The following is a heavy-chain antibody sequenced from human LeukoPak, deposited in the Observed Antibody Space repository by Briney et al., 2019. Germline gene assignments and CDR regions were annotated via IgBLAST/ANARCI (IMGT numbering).Heavy chain of an antibody. CDR1: GFTFSSYS. D-gene: IGHD6-13*01. Sequence: GGSLRLSCAASGFTFSSYSMNWVRQAPGKGLEWVSSIGSSSYTYYADSVKGRFTISRDNAKNSLYLQMNSLRAEDTAVYYCAREAAASLGYWGQGTLVTVSS. V-gene: IGHV3-21*01. J-gene: IGHJ4*02. CDR3: AREAAASLGY. CDR2: IGSSSYT.